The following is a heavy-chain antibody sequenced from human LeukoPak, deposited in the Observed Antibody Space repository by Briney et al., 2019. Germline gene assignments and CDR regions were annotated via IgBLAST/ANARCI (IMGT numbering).Heavy chain of an antibody. D-gene: IGHD3-10*01. V-gene: IGHV1-18*01. CDR2: ISAYNGNT. CDR3: ARDAQYYYGSGRNPNAFDI. CDR1: GYTFTSYG. Sequence: ASVKVSCKASGYTFTSYGISWVRQAPGQGLEWMGWISAYNGNTNYAQKLQGRVTMTTDTSTSTAYMELRSLRSDDTAVYYCARDAQYYYGSGRNPNAFDIWGQGTMVTVSS. J-gene: IGHJ3*02.